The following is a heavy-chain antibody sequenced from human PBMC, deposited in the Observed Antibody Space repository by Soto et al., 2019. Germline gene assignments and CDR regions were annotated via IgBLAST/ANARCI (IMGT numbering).Heavy chain of an antibody. CDR2: ISFDGTKE. CDR3: AREDDYGYRYINYGLDV. V-gene: IGHV3-30-3*01. J-gene: IGHJ6*02. D-gene: IGHD4-17*01. CDR1: GFTFNIYA. Sequence: PGGSLRLSCAASGFTFNIYALHWVRQAPGKGLEWVAVISFDGTKEYYSDSVKGRFTISRDNLKNTLYLQMNNLRVEDAALYFCAREDDYGYRYINYGLDVWGQGTTVTV.